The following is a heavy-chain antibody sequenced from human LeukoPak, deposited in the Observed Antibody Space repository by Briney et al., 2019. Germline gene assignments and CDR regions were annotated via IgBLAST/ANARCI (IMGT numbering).Heavy chain of an antibody. CDR2: ISSSGSTI. J-gene: IGHJ4*02. CDR3: ARPYGSGSYYPQYFDY. D-gene: IGHD3-10*01. V-gene: IGHV3-48*03. CDR1: GFTFSSYE. Sequence: GGSLRLSCAASGFTFSSYEMNWVRQAPGKGLEWASYISSSGSTIYYADSVKGRFTISRDNAKNSLYLQMNSLRAEDTAVYYCARPYGSGSYYPQYFDYWGQGTLVTVSS.